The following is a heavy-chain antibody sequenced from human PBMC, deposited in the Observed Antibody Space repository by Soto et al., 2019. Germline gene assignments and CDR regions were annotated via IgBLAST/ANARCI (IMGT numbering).Heavy chain of an antibody. CDR3: ARGRYGDY. J-gene: IGHJ4*02. CDR1: GYTFTSYG. D-gene: IGHD1-1*01. V-gene: IGHV1-18*01. Sequence: QVNLVHSGAEVRKPGASVKVSCKGSGYTFTSYGIAWVRQAPGQGLEWMGWISAHNDNTNYAQKVQGRVTVTRDTSTSTAYMELRNLRSDDTAVYYCARGRYGDYWGQGALVNVSS. CDR2: ISAHNDNT.